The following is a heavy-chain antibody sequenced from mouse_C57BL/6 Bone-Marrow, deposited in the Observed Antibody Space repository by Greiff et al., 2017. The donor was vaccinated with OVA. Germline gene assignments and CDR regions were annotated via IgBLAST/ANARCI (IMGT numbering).Heavy chain of an antibody. D-gene: IGHD1-1*01. V-gene: IGHV14-3*01. Sequence: VQLQQSVAELVRPGASVTLSCTASGFTIKNTYMHWVKRRPEQGLEWIGRIVPENGNTKYAPKFQGKATITADTSSNPAYLQLSSLTSEDTATYYCARSDGSSYDYWGQGTTLTVSS. J-gene: IGHJ2*01. CDR1: GFTIKNTY. CDR2: IVPENGNT. CDR3: ARSDGSSYDY.